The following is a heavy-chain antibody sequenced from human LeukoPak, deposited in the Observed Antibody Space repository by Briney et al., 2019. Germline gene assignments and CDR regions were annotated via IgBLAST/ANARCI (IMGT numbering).Heavy chain of an antibody. V-gene: IGHV3-21*01. CDR1: GFTFSSYS. CDR2: ISSSSSYI. D-gene: IGHD6-13*01. Sequence: PGGSLRLSCAASGFTFSSYSMNWVCQAPGKGLEWVSSISSSSSYIYYADSVKGRFTISRDNAKNSLYLQMNSLRAEDTAVYYCARDWGLKLLAAAGPDFDYWGQGTLVTVSS. J-gene: IGHJ4*02. CDR3: ARDWGLKLLAAAGPDFDY.